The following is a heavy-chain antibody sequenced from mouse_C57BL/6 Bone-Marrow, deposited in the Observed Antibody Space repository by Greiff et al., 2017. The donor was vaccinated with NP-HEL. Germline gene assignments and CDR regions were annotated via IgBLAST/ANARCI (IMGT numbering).Heavy chain of an antibody. J-gene: IGHJ4*01. D-gene: IGHD1-1*01. CDR3: ARLGTTVYAMDY. CDR1: GFTFSSYG. CDR2: ISSGGSYT. V-gene: IGHV5-6*01. Sequence: EVKVVDSGGDLVKPGGSLKLSCAASGFTFSSYGMSWVRQTPDKRLEWVATISSGGSYTYYPDSVKGRFTISRDNAKNTLYLQMSSLKSEDTAMYYCARLGTTVYAMDYWGQGTSVTVSS.